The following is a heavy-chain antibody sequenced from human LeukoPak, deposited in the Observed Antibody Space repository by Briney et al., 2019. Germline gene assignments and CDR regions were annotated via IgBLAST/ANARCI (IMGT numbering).Heavy chain of an antibody. J-gene: IGHJ6*02. Sequence: GGSLRLSCAASGFTFSSYAMHWVRQAPGKGLEWVAVISYDGSNKYYADSVKGRFTFSRDNSKNTLYLQMNSLRAEDTAVYYCARDLGSSWYMYYYYGMDVWGQGTTATVSS. CDR1: GFTFSSYA. V-gene: IGHV3-30-3*01. CDR2: ISYDGSNK. D-gene: IGHD6-13*01. CDR3: ARDLGSSWYMYYYYGMDV.